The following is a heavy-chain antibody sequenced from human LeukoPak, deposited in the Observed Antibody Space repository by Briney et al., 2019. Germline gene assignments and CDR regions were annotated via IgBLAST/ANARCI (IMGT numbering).Heavy chain of an antibody. CDR3: AKGDTTWELPHDY. J-gene: IGHJ4*02. CDR1: GFTVSSNY. Sequence: GGSLRLSCAASGFTVSSNYMSWVRQAPGKGLEWVSVIYRGGSTYYADSVRGRFTISRDNSKNTLSLQMNSLRAVDTAVYYCAKGDTTWELPHDYWGQGTLVTVSS. D-gene: IGHD1-26*01. CDR2: IYRGGST. V-gene: IGHV3-53*01.